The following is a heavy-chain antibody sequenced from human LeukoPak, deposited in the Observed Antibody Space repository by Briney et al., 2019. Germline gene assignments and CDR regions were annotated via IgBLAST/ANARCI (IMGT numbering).Heavy chain of an antibody. CDR2: ISGDGGST. CDR3: AKGGSGWSYYFDF. CDR1: GFTFDDYA. Sequence: AGSLRLSCAASGFTFDDYAMHWVRQAPGKGLEWVSLISGDGGSTYYADSVKGRFTISRDNSKNSLYLQMNSLSTEDTALYYCAKGGSGWSYYFDFWGQGTLVTVSS. V-gene: IGHV3-43*02. D-gene: IGHD6-19*01. J-gene: IGHJ4*02.